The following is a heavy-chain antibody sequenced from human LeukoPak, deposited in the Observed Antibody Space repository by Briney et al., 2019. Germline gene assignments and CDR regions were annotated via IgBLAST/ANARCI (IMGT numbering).Heavy chain of an antibody. CDR1: GGSFSGYY. CDR3: ARLKYQLSIDY. Sequence: SETLSLTCAVYGGSFSGYYWSWIRQPPGKGLEWIGEINHSGSTNYNPSLKSRVTISVDTSKNQFSLKLSSVTAAGTAVYYCARLKYQLSIDYWGQGTLVTVSS. D-gene: IGHD2-2*01. V-gene: IGHV4-34*01. J-gene: IGHJ4*02. CDR2: INHSGST.